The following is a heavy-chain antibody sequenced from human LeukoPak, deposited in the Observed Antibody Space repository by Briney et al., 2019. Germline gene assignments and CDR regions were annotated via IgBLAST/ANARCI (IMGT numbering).Heavy chain of an antibody. CDR2: ISRNGNNI. D-gene: IGHD5-24*01. J-gene: IGHJ3*02. CDR3: AKGSAGGRDGYNPGAFDI. CDR1: GFSIDSYA. V-gene: IGHV3-9*03. Sequence: GGSLRLSCEASGFSIDSYAIHWVRQAPGKGLEWVSGISRNGNNIGYADSVKGRFTISRDNAKNSLYLQMNSLRTDDMALYYCAKGSAGGRDGYNPGAFDIWGQGTMVTVSS.